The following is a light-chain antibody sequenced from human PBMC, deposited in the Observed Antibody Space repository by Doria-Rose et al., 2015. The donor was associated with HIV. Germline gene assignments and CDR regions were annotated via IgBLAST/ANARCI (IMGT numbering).Light chain of an antibody. CDR2: DGS. Sequence: DIVMTQSSGTLSLSPGERATLSCRASQSFSSTYLAWYQQKPGQAPSLLIYDGSTRATGIPDRFSASGSGTDFTITINRLEPEDFALYYCHQYGTSWTFGQGTKVEI. CDR1: QSFSSTY. J-gene: IGKJ1*01. CDR3: HQYGTSWT. V-gene: IGKV3-20*01.